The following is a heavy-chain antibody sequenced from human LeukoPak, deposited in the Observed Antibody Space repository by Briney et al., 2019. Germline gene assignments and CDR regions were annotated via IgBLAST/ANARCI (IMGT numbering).Heavy chain of an antibody. CDR2: ISGSGGST. D-gene: IGHD2-2*01. CDR3: ARDDIVVVPAAISFDY. CDR1: GFTFGSYA. Sequence: GGSLRPSWAPDGFTFGSYAMSCVSHEARKGRGWDSAISGSGGSTYYAEYVKDRFTISRANSKNTLYLQMNSLRAEDTAVYYCARDDIVVVPAAISFDYWGKGTLVTVSS. J-gene: IGHJ4*02. V-gene: IGHV3-23*01.